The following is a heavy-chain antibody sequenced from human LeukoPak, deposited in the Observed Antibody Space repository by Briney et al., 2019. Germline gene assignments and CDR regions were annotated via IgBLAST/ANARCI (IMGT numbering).Heavy chain of an antibody. J-gene: IGHJ4*02. D-gene: IGHD3-22*01. CDR2: INHSGST. CDR3: AAYYYDSSGYYYFDY. V-gene: IGHV4-34*01. CDR1: GGSFSGYY. Sequence: MASETLSLTCAVDGGSFSGYYWSWIRQPPGKGLEWIGEINHSGSTNYNPSLKSRVTISVDTSKDQFSLKLSSVTAADTAVYYCAAYYYDSSGYYYFDYWGQGTLVTVSS.